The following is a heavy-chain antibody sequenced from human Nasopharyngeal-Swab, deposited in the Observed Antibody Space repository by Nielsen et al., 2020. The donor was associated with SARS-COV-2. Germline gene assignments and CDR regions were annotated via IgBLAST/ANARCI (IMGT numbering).Heavy chain of an antibody. D-gene: IGHD4-23*01. CDR3: ARVFEPGGVVIHDWYFDL. Sequence: SETLSLTCAVYGGSFSGYYWSWIRQPPGKGLEWIGRIYTSGSTNYNPSLKSRVTMSVDTSKNQFSLKLTSVTAADTAVYYCARVFEPGGVVIHDWYFDLWGRGTLVTVSS. J-gene: IGHJ2*01. CDR1: GGSFSGYY. V-gene: IGHV4-59*10. CDR2: IYTSGST.